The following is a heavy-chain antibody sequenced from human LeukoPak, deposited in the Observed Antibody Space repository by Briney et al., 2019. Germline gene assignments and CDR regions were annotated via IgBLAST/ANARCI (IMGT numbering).Heavy chain of an antibody. J-gene: IGHJ3*02. D-gene: IGHD1-26*01. Sequence: GASVKVSCKASGYTFTSYYMHWVRQAPGQGLEWMGIINPSGGSTSYAQKFQGRVTMTRDMSTSTDYMELNSLRAEDTAVYYCARDPTSSWETAFDIWGQGTMVTVSS. CDR3: ARDPTSSWETAFDI. V-gene: IGHV1-46*01. CDR1: GYTFTSYY. CDR2: INPSGGST.